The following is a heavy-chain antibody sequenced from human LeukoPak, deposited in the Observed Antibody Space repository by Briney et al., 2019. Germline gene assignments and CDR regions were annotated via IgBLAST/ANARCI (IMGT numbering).Heavy chain of an antibody. V-gene: IGHV1-69*05. J-gene: IGHJ4*02. CDR2: IIPIFGTA. D-gene: IGHD3-22*01. CDR1: GGTFSSYA. CDR3: ARHYDSSGYSLMAFDY. Sequence: SVKVSCKASGGTFSSYAISWVRQAPGQGLEWMGGIIPIFGTANYAQKFQGRVTITTDESTSTAYMELSSLRSEDTAVYYCARHYDSSGYSLMAFDYWGQGTLVTVSS.